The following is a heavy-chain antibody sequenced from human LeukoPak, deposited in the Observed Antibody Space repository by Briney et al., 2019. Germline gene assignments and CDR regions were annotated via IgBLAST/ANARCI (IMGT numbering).Heavy chain of an antibody. Sequence: GSLRLSCAASGFTFSSYWMSWVRQAPGKGLEWVANIKQDGSEKYYVDSVKGRFTISRDNAKNSLYLQMNSLRAEDTAVYYCAREGKMATIPADYWGQGTLVTVSS. J-gene: IGHJ4*02. CDR2: IKQDGSEK. CDR1: GFTFSSYW. D-gene: IGHD5-24*01. CDR3: AREGKMATIPADY. V-gene: IGHV3-7*01.